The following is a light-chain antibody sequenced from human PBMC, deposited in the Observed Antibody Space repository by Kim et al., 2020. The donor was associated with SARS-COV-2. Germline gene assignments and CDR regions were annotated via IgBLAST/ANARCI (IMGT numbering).Light chain of an antibody. CDR3: QQYNTYSYT. V-gene: IGKV1-5*03. CDR1: QSISRS. Sequence: STSVGDRVTITCRASQSISRSLAWYKQKPGNAPKLLIYKASSLESGVPSRFSGSGSGTEFTLTISSLQPDDFATYYCQQYNTYSYTFGQGTKLEI. J-gene: IGKJ2*01. CDR2: KAS.